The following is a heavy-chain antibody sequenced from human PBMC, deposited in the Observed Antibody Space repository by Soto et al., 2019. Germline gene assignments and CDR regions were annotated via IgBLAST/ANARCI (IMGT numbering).Heavy chain of an antibody. CDR2: NYYSGST. V-gene: IGHV4-30-4*01. D-gene: IGHD3-10*01. J-gene: IGHJ5*01. Sequence: SETLSLTCTVSGDSISSGDYYWSWLRQSPGKGLEWIGYNYYSGSTYYNPTLKSPVTISIDTSKNQFSLKLSSVTAADTAVYYCARERVPSYIHHTWFDSWGQGTLVTVSS. CDR3: ARERVPSYIHHTWFDS. CDR1: GDSISSGDYY.